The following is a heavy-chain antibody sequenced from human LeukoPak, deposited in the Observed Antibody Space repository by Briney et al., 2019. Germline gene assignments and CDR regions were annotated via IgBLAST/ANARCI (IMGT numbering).Heavy chain of an antibody. CDR1: GYSFTTYW. CDR2: IHPADSDT. V-gene: IGHV5-51*01. D-gene: IGHD6-19*01. CDR3: ARRGGWYNGGEDY. J-gene: IGHJ4*02. Sequence: GESLKISCEGSGYSFTTYWIAWVRQMPGKDLEWMGVIHPADSDTRYSPSFQGQVTISADKSISTAYLQWSSLKASDTAMYYCARRGGWYNGGEDYWGQGTLVTVSS.